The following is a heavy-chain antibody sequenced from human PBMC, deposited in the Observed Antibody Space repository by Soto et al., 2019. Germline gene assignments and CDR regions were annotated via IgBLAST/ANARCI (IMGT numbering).Heavy chain of an antibody. D-gene: IGHD6-13*01. Sequence: PSETLSLTCTVSGSSISGSNWWSWVRQPPGKGLEWIGEIDHSGSTKYNPSLKSRVTISGDNSKNQFSLKLTSVTAADTAVYYCARDLITAVAGFDFWGQGTPVTVSS. J-gene: IGHJ4*02. CDR3: ARDLITAVAGFDF. CDR2: IDHSGST. V-gene: IGHV4-4*02. CDR1: GSSISGSNW.